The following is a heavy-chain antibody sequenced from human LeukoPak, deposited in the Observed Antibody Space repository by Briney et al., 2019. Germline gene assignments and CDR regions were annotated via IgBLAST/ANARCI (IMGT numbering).Heavy chain of an antibody. CDR1: GGSIYNFF. J-gene: IGHJ4*02. Sequence: PSETLSLTCSVSGGSIYNFFWGWVRQPPGKGLEWFGYITYNGRTNYNPSLKSRVSMSVDTSKNQFSLKLSSVTAADTAVYYCARVTGTSAILYWGQGTLVTVS. V-gene: IGHV4-59*01. CDR2: ITYNGRT. D-gene: IGHD2-2*01. CDR3: ARVTGTSAILY.